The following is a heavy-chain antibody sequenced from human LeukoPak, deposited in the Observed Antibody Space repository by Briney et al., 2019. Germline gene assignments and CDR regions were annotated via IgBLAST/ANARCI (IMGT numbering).Heavy chain of an antibody. Sequence: GGSLRLSCAASGFTFSSYSMNWVRQAPGKGLEWVSYISSSSSTIYYADSVKGRFTISRDNAKNSLYLQMNRLRDEDTAVYYCATRDLVLRYFEGFQVWGQGTLVTVSS. D-gene: IGHD3-9*01. V-gene: IGHV3-48*02. CDR3: ATRDLVLRYFEGFQV. CDR2: ISSSSSTI. CDR1: GFTFSSYS. J-gene: IGHJ4*02.